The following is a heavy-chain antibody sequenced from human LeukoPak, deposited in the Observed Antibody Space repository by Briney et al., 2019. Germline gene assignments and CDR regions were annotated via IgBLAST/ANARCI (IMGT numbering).Heavy chain of an antibody. J-gene: IGHJ3*02. Sequence: PGGSLRLSCAASGFTFSSYWMSWVRQAPGKGLEWVSAISGSGGSTYYADSVKGRFTISRDNSKNTLYLQMNSLRAEDTAVYYCAKEATYYYGSGSYSYAFDIWGQGTMVTVSS. CDR3: AKEATYYYGSGSYSYAFDI. V-gene: IGHV3-23*01. CDR1: GFTFSSYW. D-gene: IGHD3-10*01. CDR2: ISGSGGST.